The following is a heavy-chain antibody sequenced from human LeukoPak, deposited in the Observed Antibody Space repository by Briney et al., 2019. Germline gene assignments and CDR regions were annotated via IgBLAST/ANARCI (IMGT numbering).Heavy chain of an antibody. CDR3: ARDYPPWGYLH. CDR1: GGSFSGYY. V-gene: IGHV4-34*01. CDR2: INHSGST. D-gene: IGHD3-16*01. Sequence: SETLSLTCAVSGGSFSGYYWSWIRQPPGKGLEWIGEINHSGSTNYNPSLKSRVTISVDTSKNQFSLKLSSVTAADTAVYYCARDYPPWGYLHWGQGTLVTVSS. J-gene: IGHJ4*02.